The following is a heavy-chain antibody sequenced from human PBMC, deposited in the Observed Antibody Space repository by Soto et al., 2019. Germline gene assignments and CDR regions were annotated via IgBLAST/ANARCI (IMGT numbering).Heavy chain of an antibody. V-gene: IGHV3-23*01. J-gene: IGHJ4*02. CDR2: ISGSGGST. CDR1: GFTFSRDD. CDR3: AKGVVVVVAATQGY. Sequence: GGSLRLSRAAAGFTFSRDDMSWVRQAPGKGLEWVSAISGSGGSTYYADSVKGRFTISRDNSKNTLYLQMNSLRAEDTAVYYCAKGVVVVVAATQGYWGQGTLVTVSS. D-gene: IGHD2-15*01.